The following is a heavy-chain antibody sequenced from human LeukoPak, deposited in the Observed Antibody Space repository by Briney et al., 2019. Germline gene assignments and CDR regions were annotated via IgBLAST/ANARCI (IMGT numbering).Heavy chain of an antibody. J-gene: IGHJ4*02. V-gene: IGHV3-21*01. Sequence: GGSLRLSCAASGFTFGSSWVHWVRQAPGKGLEWVSSISSSSSYIYYADSVKGRFTISRDNAKNSLYLQMNSLRAEDTAVYYCARDSMVVIDYWGQGTLVTVSS. D-gene: IGHD2-15*01. CDR1: GFTFGSSW. CDR3: ARDSMVVIDY. CDR2: ISSSSSYI.